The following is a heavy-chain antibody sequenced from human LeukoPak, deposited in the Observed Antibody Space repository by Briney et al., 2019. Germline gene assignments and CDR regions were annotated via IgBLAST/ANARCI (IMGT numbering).Heavy chain of an antibody. Sequence: GGSLRLSCAASGFTVSSYGMHWVRQAPGKGLELVAFIRYDGSNKYYAYSVKGRVTISRDNSRNTRYLQMNSLRDEETVVYYCAKDAYSYGSGSYYLYYYYYMDVWGKGTTVTVSS. D-gene: IGHD3-10*01. CDR3: AKDAYSYGSGSYYLYYYYYMDV. V-gene: IGHV3-30*02. CDR1: GFTVSSYG. J-gene: IGHJ6*03. CDR2: IRYDGSNK.